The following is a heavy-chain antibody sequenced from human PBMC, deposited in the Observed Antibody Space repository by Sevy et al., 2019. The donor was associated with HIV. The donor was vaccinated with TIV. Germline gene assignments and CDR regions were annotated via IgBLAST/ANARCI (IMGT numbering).Heavy chain of an antibody. J-gene: IGHJ5*02. V-gene: IGHV3-23*01. CDR1: GFTFSSYA. CDR3: AKADYGDYYFWFDP. Sequence: GGSLRLSCAASGFTFSSYAMSWVRQAPGKGLERVSAISGSGGSTYYADSVKGRFTISRDNSKNTLYLQMNSLRAEDTAVYYCAKADYGDYYFWFDPWRQGTLVTVSS. CDR2: ISGSGGST. D-gene: IGHD4-17*01.